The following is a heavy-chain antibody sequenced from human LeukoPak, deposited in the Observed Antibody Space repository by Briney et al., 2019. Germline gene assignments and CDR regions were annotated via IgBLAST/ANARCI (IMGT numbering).Heavy chain of an antibody. CDR3: TRVEETATTAAIIRKYSYYYYYMDV. CDR2: IGTAGEI. V-gene: IGHV3-13*01. Sequence: GGSLRLSCAASGFTFSSYDIHWVRQATGKGLEWVSGIGTAGEIYYPGSVKGRFTISRDNAKNSLYLQMSSLRAEDTAVYYCTRVEETATTAAIIRKYSYYYYYMDVWGKGNTVTVSS. D-gene: IGHD4-11*01. CDR1: GFTFSSYD. J-gene: IGHJ6*03.